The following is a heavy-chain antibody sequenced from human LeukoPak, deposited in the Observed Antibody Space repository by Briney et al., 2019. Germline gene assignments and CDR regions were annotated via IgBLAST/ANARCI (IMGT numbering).Heavy chain of an antibody. CDR3: ARAREYLAIDY. D-gene: IGHD2/OR15-2a*01. J-gene: IGHJ4*02. V-gene: IGHV3-66*02. CDR2: LYSAGNT. Sequence: PGGSLRLSCAASGFTVSSNYMNWVRQAPGKGLEWVSVLYSAGNTFYADSVKGRFTISRDNSKNTLYLQMNSLRPEDTAVYYCARAREYLAIDYWGQGTLVNVSS. CDR1: GFTVSSNY.